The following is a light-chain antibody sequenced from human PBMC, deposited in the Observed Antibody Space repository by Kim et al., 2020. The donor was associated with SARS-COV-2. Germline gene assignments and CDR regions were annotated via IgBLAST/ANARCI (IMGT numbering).Light chain of an antibody. CDR2: RDS. Sequence: SVALGQTARVTCGGTDIGGKNVHWYQQKPGQAPVLVIYRDSNRPSGIPERFSGSNSGNTATLTISRVQAGDEADYYCQAWGSSTFVFGSGTKVTVL. J-gene: IGLJ1*01. CDR1: DIGGKN. V-gene: IGLV3-9*01. CDR3: QAWGSSTFV.